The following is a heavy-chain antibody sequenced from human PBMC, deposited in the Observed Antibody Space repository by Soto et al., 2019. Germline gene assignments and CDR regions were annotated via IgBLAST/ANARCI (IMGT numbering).Heavy chain of an antibody. CDR2: ITFSGNTV. J-gene: IGHJ6*02. CDR1: GFTFSDSY. CDR3: ARVSWRGKYGMDV. Sequence: GGSLRLSCAASGFTFSDSYMSWIRQAPGKGLEWISYITFSGNTVYYADSLKGRFTISRDNAKNSLYLQMNRLRAEDTAVYYCARVSWRGKYGMDVWGQGTTVTVSS. V-gene: IGHV3-11*01.